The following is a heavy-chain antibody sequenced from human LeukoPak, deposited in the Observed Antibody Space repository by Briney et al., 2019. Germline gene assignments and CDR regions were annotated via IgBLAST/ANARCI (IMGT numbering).Heavy chain of an antibody. J-gene: IGHJ4*02. V-gene: IGHV4-39*07. CDR3: ARDRLGGYCYVY. CDR1: GGAISSSSYY. Sequence: SETLSLTCTVSGGAISSSSYYWDWIRQSPGKGLEWHGSIYYVGSTYYSPPLQSRVTISVDTSKNQFSLKLSSVTAADTAVYYCARDRLGGYCYVYWGQGSLVTVSS. D-gene: IGHD2-2*03. CDR2: IYYVGST.